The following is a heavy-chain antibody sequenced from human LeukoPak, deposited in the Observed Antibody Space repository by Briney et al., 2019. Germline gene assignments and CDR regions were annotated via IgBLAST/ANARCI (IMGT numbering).Heavy chain of an antibody. J-gene: IGHJ4*02. V-gene: IGHV1-69*13. D-gene: IGHD6-19*01. CDR2: IIPIFGTA. Sequence: ASVKVSCKASGGTFSSYAISWVRQAPGQGLEWMGGIIPIFGTANYAQKFQGRVTITADEPTSTAYMELSSLRSEDTAVYYCARHRSSGWYKVVMDYWGQGTLVTVSS. CDR1: GGTFSSYA. CDR3: ARHRSSGWYKVVMDY.